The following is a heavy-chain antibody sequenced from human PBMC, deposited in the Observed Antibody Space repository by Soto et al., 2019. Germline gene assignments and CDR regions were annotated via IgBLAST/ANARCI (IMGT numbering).Heavy chain of an antibody. J-gene: IGHJ4*02. CDR2: IAFDGSDE. CDR1: GFTFSSFG. CDR3: AKGLYSYGSSYFES. Sequence: QVQLVESGGGVVQPGRSLRLSCVVSGFTFSSFGMHWVCQAPGKGLEWVAVIAFDGSDEYYGDSVKGRFSISRDNSKSTLYLQMNSLRPEDAAVYYCAKGLYSYGSSYFESWGQGTLVTVSS. V-gene: IGHV3-30*18. D-gene: IGHD5-18*01.